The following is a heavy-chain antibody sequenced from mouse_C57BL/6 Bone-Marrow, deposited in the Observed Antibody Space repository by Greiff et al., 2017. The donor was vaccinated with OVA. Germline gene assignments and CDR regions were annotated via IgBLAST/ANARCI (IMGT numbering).Heavy chain of an antibody. CDR1: GFNIKDDY. D-gene: IGHD1-1*01. J-gene: IGHJ2*01. Sequence: EVHLVESGAELVRPGASVKLSCTASGFNIKDDYMHWVKQRPEQGLEWIGWIDPENGDTEYASKFQGKATITADTSSNTAYLQLSSLTSEDTAVYYCTTPYYYGSSDYWGQGTTLTVSS. V-gene: IGHV14-4*01. CDR3: TTPYYYGSSDY. CDR2: IDPENGDT.